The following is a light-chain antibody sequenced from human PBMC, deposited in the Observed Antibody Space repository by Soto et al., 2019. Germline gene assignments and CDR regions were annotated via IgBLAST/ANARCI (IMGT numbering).Light chain of an antibody. CDR2: GAS. V-gene: IGKV3-20*01. J-gene: IGKJ1*01. CDR3: QQYGRSPPRP. CDR1: QSVSSTY. Sequence: EIVLTQSPGTLSLSPGERATLSCRASQSVSSTYLAWYQQKPGRAPRLLIYGASSRATGIPDRFSGSGSGTDFTLTISGLEPEDFAVYYCQQYGRSPPRPFGQGTKVEIK.